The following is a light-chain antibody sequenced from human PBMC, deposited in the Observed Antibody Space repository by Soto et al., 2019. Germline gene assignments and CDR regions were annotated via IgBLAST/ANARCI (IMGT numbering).Light chain of an antibody. J-gene: IGLJ2*01. CDR3: QSYDSSLSGVV. CDR1: SSNIGSPFD. V-gene: IGLV1-40*01. CDR2: GNI. Sequence: QAVVTQPPSVSGAPGQRVTISCTGSSSNIGSPFDVHWYRQLPGTAPKLLIYGNINRPSGVPDRFSGSKSGTSASLTITGLQAEDEADYYCQSYDSSLSGVVFGGGTQLTVL.